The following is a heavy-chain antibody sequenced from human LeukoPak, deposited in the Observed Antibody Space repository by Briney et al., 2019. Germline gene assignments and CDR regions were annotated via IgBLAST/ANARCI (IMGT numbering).Heavy chain of an antibody. CDR1: GFTFSSYW. CDR2: IKQDGSEK. J-gene: IGHJ4*02. CDR3: ARDQWYYGSGSDYFDY. V-gene: IGHV3-7*01. D-gene: IGHD3-10*01. Sequence: GGSLRLSCAASGFTFSSYWMSWVRQAPGKGLEWVANIKQDGSEKYYVDSVKGRFTISRDNAKNSLYLQMNSLRAEDTAVYYCARDQWYYGSGSDYFDYWGQGTLVTVSS.